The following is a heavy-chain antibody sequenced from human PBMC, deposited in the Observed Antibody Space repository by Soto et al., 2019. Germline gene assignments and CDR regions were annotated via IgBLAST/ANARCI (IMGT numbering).Heavy chain of an antibody. CDR1: GRTFSSYT. Sequence: SVRVSCKASGRTFSSYTISWVRQALGQGLEWMGRIIPILGIANYAQKFQGRVTITADKSTSTAYMELSSLRSEDTAVYYCARESDYGDYVFQDYWGQGTLVTVSS. D-gene: IGHD4-17*01. CDR2: IIPILGIA. V-gene: IGHV1-69*04. J-gene: IGHJ4*02. CDR3: ARESDYGDYVFQDY.